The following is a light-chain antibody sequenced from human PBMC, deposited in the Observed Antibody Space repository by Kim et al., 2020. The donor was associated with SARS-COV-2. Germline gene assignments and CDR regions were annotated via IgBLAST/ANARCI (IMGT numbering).Light chain of an antibody. V-gene: IGKV1-5*03. Sequence: DIQMTQSPSTLSASLGDRVTITCRASQSITSWLAWYQQKPGEAPKLLIYMASTLGSGVPSRFSGSGSGTEFTLTISSLQPDDSATYYCQQYDAYPWTFGQGTKGGYQT. CDR1: QSITSW. J-gene: IGKJ1*01. CDR2: MAS. CDR3: QQYDAYPWT.